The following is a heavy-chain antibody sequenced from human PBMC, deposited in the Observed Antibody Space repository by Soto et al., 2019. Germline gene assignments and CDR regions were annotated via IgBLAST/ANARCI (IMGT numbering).Heavy chain of an antibody. Sequence: QVQLQESGPGLVKPSETLSLTCTVSGGSISHYYWSWIRQPPGKGLEWIGYIYYSGSANYNPSLKSRVIISVDTSKNQFSLKLSSVTAADTAMYFCARGGSSWSGAWYFDLWGRGTLVTVSS. V-gene: IGHV4-59*01. CDR1: GGSISHYY. CDR3: ARGGSSWSGAWYFDL. CDR2: IYYSGSA. D-gene: IGHD6-13*01. J-gene: IGHJ2*01.